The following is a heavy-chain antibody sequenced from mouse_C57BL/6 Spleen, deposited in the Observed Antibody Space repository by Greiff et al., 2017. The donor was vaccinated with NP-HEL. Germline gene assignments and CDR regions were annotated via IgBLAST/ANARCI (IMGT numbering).Heavy chain of an antibody. Sequence: QVHVKQSRAELARPGASVKMSCKASGYTFTSYTMHWVKQRPGQGLEWIGYINPSSGYTKYNQKFKDKATLTADKSSSTAYMQLSSLTSEDSAVYYCAREGYYDYDGFAYWGQGTLVTVSA. D-gene: IGHD2-4*01. CDR2: INPSSGYT. V-gene: IGHV1-4*01. CDR3: AREGYYDYDGFAY. J-gene: IGHJ3*01. CDR1: GYTFTSYT.